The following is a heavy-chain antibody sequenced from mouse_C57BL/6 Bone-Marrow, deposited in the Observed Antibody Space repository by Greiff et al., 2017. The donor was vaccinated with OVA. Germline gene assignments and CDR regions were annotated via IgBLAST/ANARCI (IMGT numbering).Heavy chain of an antibody. V-gene: IGHV14-4*01. CDR1: GFNIKDDY. CDR2: IDPENGDT. D-gene: IGHD4-1*01. CDR3: TLTGTGFDY. J-gene: IGHJ2*01. Sequence: EVQLQQSGAELVRPGASVKLSCTASGFNIKDDYMHWVKQRPEQGLEWIGWIDPENGDTEYASKFQGKATIKANTSSNTAYLQLSSLTSEDTAVYYCTLTGTGFDYWGQGTTLTVSS.